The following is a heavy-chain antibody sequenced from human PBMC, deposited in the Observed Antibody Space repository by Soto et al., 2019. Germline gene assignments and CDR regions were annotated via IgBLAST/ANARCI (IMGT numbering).Heavy chain of an antibody. D-gene: IGHD6-13*01. V-gene: IGHV1-3*01. CDR2: INAGNGET. CDR1: GYTFTSYA. Sequence: QVQLVQSGAEVKKPGASVKVSCKASGYTFTSYALYWVRQAPGQRLEWVGWINAGNGETRYSQKFQGRVTITSDTSASTAYMEMISLRSEDTTVYYCARDLSSSLDYWGQGTLVIVSS. CDR3: ARDLSSSLDY. J-gene: IGHJ4*02.